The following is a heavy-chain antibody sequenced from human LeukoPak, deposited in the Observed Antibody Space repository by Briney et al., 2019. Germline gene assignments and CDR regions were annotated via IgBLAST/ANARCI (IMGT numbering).Heavy chain of an antibody. CDR3: TTLRLTASDY. CDR2: IKSGADGGTI. J-gene: IGHJ4*02. D-gene: IGHD5-18*01. Sequence: GGSLRLSCEAAGFTFSNAWMSWVRQAPGKGLEWVGRIKSGADGGTIDYAVPVKGRFIISRDDSRNTLYLQMNSLKIEDTAMYYCTTLRLTASDYWGQGTRVSVSS. V-gene: IGHV3-15*01. CDR1: GFTFSNAW.